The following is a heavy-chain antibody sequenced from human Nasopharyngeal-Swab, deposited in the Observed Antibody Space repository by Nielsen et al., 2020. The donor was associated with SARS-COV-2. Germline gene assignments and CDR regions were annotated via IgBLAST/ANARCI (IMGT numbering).Heavy chain of an antibody. J-gene: IGHJ6*02. V-gene: IGHV1-69*01. CDR1: GGTFSNYA. Sequence: NVSCKASGGTFSNYAINWLRHVPGQGLEWMGGIIPIFTRPNTAQKFQGRVTLTADDSTSTAYMELSSLRYEDTAVYYCARVPTPEVYYYGMDVWGQGTSVTVSS. CDR2: IIPIFTRP. CDR3: ARVPTPEVYYYGMDV. D-gene: IGHD1-14*01.